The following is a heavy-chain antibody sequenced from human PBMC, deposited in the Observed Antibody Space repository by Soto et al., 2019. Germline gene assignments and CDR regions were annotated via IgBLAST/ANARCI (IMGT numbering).Heavy chain of an antibody. Sequence: GESLKISCKGSGYSFNKYWIGWVRQMPGKGLEWMGVIYPGDSDTRYSPSFQGQVTISADKSISTAYLQWSSLKASDTAMYYCARPRSSSRNYYGMDVWGQGTTVTVSS. D-gene: IGHD6-13*01. CDR2: IYPGDSDT. J-gene: IGHJ6*02. CDR3: ARPRSSSRNYYGMDV. V-gene: IGHV5-51*01. CDR1: GYSFNKYW.